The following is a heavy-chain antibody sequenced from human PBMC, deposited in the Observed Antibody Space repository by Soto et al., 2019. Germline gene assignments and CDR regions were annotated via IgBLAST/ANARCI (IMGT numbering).Heavy chain of an antibody. Sequence: GGSLRLSCAASGFTFSSYGMHWVRQAPGKGLEWVAVIWYDGSNKYYADSVKGRFTISRDNSKNTLYLQMNSLRAEDTAVYYCASVGSGGIGHFDYWGQGTLVTVSS. CDR2: IWYDGSNK. CDR1: GFTFSSYG. CDR3: ASVGSGGIGHFDY. V-gene: IGHV3-33*01. D-gene: IGHD2-15*01. J-gene: IGHJ4*02.